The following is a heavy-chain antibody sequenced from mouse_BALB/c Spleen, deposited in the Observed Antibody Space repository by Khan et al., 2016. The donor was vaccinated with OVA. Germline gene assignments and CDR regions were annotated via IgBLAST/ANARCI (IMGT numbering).Heavy chain of an antibody. CDR3: ADRLTGSFAY. Sequence: EVELVESGGDLVKPGGSLKLSCAASGFTFSSYSMSWVRQTPDKRLEWVASISSGCDYTYYPDSVKGRFTISRDNAKNTLYLQMSDLKSEDTAMYYCADRLTGSFAYWGQGTLVTVSA. J-gene: IGHJ3*01. V-gene: IGHV5-6*01. CDR2: ISSGCDYT. CDR1: GFTFSSYS. D-gene: IGHD4-1*01.